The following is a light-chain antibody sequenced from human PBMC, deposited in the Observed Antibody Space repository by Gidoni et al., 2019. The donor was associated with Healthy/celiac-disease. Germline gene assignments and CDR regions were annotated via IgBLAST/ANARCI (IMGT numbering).Light chain of an antibody. CDR3: QQRSNWPPYT. CDR2: DAS. Sequence: EIVLTPSPATLSLSPGERATLSCRASQSVSSYLAWYKQKPGQAPRLLSYDASNRATGITARFSGSGSGTDFTLTISSLEPEDFAVYYCQQRSNWPPYTFGQGTKLEIK. J-gene: IGKJ2*01. V-gene: IGKV3-11*01. CDR1: QSVSSY.